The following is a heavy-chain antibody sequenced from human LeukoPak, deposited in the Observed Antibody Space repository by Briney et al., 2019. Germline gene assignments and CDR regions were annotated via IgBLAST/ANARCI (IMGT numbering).Heavy chain of an antibody. D-gene: IGHD6-19*01. V-gene: IGHV3-53*01. CDR1: GFTVSSNY. CDR2: IYSGGST. Sequence: GGSLRLSCAASGFTVSSNYMSWVRQAPGKGLEWVSVIYSGGSTYYADSVKGRFTISRDNSKNSLYLQMNSLRAEDTAVYYCARATRECSGWPFDYWGQGTLVTVSS. J-gene: IGHJ4*02. CDR3: ARATRECSGWPFDY.